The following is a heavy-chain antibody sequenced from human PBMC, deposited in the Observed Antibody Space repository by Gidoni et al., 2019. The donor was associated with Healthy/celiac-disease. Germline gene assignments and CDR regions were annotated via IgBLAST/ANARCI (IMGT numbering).Heavy chain of an antibody. J-gene: IGHJ4*02. CDR1: GGSISSSSYY. Sequence: QLQLQESGPGLVKPSATLSLTCTVSGGSISSSSYYWGWIRQPPGKGLEWIGSIYYSGSTYYNPSLKSRVTISVDTSKNQFSLKLSSVTAADTAVYYCARGRMVRGPEDWGQGTLVTVSS. CDR3: ARGRMVRGPED. V-gene: IGHV4-39*01. CDR2: IYYSGST. D-gene: IGHD3-10*01.